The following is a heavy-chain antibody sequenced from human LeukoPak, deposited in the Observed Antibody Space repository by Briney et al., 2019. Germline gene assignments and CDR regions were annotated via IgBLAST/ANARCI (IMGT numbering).Heavy chain of an antibody. J-gene: IGHJ5*02. Sequence: ASVKVSCKASGYTFTSYAMHWVRQAPGQRLEWMGWINAGNGNTKYSQKFQGRVTITRDTSASTAYMELSSLRSEDTAVYYCARPYSSGSFRGWFDPWGQGTLVTVSS. D-gene: IGHD3-10*01. V-gene: IGHV1-3*01. CDR2: INAGNGNT. CDR1: GYTFTSYA. CDR3: ARPYSSGSFRGWFDP.